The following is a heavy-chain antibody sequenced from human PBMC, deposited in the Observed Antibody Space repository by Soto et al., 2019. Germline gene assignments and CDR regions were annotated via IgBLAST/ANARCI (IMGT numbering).Heavy chain of an antibody. V-gene: IGHV5-51*01. Sequence: GESLKISCKGSGYSFTSYWIGWVRQMPGKGLEWMGIIYPGYSDTRYSPSFQGQVTISADKSISTAYLQWSSLNAWGTPMYYCARLGPYGGGDCYSGWFDPWGQGTLVTVSS. J-gene: IGHJ5*02. D-gene: IGHD2-21*02. CDR1: GYSFTSYW. CDR2: IYPGYSDT. CDR3: ARLGPYGGGDCYSGWFDP.